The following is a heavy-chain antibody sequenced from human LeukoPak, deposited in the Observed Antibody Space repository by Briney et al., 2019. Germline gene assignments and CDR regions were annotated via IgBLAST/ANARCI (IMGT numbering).Heavy chain of an antibody. CDR2: ISGGGDYT. CDR3: AKNYGDPRPYYDY. Sequence: GGSLRLSCAASGFTFSNYAMTWVRQGPGKGLEWVSAISGGGDYTLYADAVKGRYTTSRDNSKNTLFLQMSSLRAEDTAVYYCAKNYGDPRPYYDYWGQGILVTVSS. CDR1: GFTFSNYA. V-gene: IGHV3-23*01. J-gene: IGHJ4*02. D-gene: IGHD4-17*01.